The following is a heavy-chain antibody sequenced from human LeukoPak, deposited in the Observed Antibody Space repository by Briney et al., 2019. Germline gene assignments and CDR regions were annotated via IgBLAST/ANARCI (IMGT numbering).Heavy chain of an antibody. V-gene: IGHV4-4*02. J-gene: IGHJ4*02. CDR1: GGSITNTNY. Sequence: PSGTLSLTCGVSGGSITNTNYWTWVRQPPGKGLEWIGEVNLQGSTNYNPSLMGRVAISVDKSENHISLQLTSVTAADTAVYYCAREGGPYRPLDYSGQGTLVTVSS. CDR2: VNLQGST. CDR3: AREGGPYRPLDY.